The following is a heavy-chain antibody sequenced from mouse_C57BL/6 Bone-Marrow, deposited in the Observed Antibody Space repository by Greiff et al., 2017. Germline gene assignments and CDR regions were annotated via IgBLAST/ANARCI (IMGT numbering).Heavy chain of an antibody. J-gene: IGHJ2*01. V-gene: IGHV1-81*01. Sequence: QVHVKQSGAELARPGASVKLSCKASGYTFTSYGISWVKQRTGQGLEWIGEIYPRSGNTYYNEKFKGKATLTADKSSSTAYMELRSLTSEDSAVYFCARGPHYDCGSGYFDYWGEGTTLTVSS. D-gene: IGHD1-1*01. CDR1: GYTFTSYG. CDR2: IYPRSGNT. CDR3: ARGPHYDCGSGYFDY.